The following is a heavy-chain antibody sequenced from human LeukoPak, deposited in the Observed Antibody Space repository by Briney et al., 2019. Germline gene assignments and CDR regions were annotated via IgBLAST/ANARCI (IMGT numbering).Heavy chain of an antibody. Sequence: SETLSLTCVVSGDSIRSGGYTWTWIRQAPGKGLGWIGYIYKSASTYYTPSLKSRVTISIDRSKNQFSLNLTSVTAADTAVYYCARGGGSFANYFDTWGQGTLVTVSS. D-gene: IGHD1-7*01. V-gene: IGHV4-30-2*01. J-gene: IGHJ5*02. CDR3: ARGGGSFANYFDT. CDR1: GDSIRSGGYT. CDR2: IYKSAST.